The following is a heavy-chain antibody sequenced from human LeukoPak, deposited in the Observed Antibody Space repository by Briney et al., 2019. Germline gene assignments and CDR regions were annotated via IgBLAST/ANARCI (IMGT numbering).Heavy chain of an antibody. D-gene: IGHD4-23*01. CDR2: IYTSGST. Sequence: PSQTLSLTCTVSGGSISSGSYYWSWIRQPAGKGLEWIGRIYTSGSTNYNPSLKSRVTISVDTSKNQFSLKLSSVTAADTAVYYCARDQRDYGGNCFDYWGQGTLVTVSS. CDR3: ARDQRDYGGNCFDY. CDR1: GGSISSGSYY. J-gene: IGHJ4*02. V-gene: IGHV4-61*02.